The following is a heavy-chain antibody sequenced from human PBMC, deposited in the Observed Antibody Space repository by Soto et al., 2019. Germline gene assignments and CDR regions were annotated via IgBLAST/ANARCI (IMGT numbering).Heavy chain of an antibody. D-gene: IGHD6-19*01. V-gene: IGHV1-18*01. CDR1: GYTFTSYG. CDR2: ISAYNGNT. Sequence: QVQLVQSGAEVKKPGASVKVSCKASGYTFTSYGISWVRQAPGQGLEWMGWISAYNGNTNYAQKLKGRVTMTTDTSTSTAYMELRSLRSDDTAVYYCAISSLRGYSSGWYIYWGQGTLVTVSS. J-gene: IGHJ4*02. CDR3: AISSLRGYSSGWYIY.